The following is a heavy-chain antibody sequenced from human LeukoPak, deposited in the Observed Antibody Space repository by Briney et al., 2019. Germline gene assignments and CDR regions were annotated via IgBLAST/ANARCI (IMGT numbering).Heavy chain of an antibody. Sequence: SETLSLTCAVYGGSFSGYYWSWIRQPPGKGLEWIGEINHSGSTNYNPSLKSRVTISVDTSKNQFSLKLSSVTAADTAVYYCASEGIQLWSLQFDPWGRGTLVTVSS. J-gene: IGHJ5*02. V-gene: IGHV4-34*01. CDR1: GGSFSGYY. CDR3: ASEGIQLWSLQFDP. CDR2: INHSGST. D-gene: IGHD5-18*01.